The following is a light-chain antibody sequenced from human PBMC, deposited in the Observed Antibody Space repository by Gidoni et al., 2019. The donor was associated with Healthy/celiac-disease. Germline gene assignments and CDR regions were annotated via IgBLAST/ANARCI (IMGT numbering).Light chain of an antibody. CDR1: QSVSSY. V-gene: IGKV3-11*01. CDR2: DAS. Sequence: EIVLTQSPATLSLSPGERATLSCRASQSVSSYLAWYQQKPGQAPRLLIYDASNRATGIPARFSGSGSGTDFTLTIRSLEPEDFAVYYCQQRRAYTFGQGTKLEIK. CDR3: QQRRAYT. J-gene: IGKJ2*01.